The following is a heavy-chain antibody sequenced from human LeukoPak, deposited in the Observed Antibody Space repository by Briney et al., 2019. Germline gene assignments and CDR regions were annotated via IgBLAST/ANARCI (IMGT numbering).Heavy chain of an antibody. Sequence: GGSPRLSCAASGFTFSSYAMSWVRQAPGKGLEWVSAISGSGGSTYYADSVKGRFTISRDNSKNTLYLQMNSLRAEDTAVYYCAKDHHLYPTTSFDYWGQGTLVTVSS. D-gene: IGHD3-16*01. V-gene: IGHV3-23*01. CDR1: GFTFSSYA. CDR3: AKDHHLYPTTSFDY. CDR2: ISGSGGST. J-gene: IGHJ4*02.